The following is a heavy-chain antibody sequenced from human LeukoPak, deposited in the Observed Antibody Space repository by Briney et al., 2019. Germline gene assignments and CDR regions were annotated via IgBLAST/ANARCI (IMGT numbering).Heavy chain of an antibody. J-gene: IGHJ4*02. D-gene: IGHD3-22*01. CDR2: INHSGST. CDR3: ARGRLYYDDTSGYYVKSRALYYFYY. Sequence: PSQTLSLTCAVYGGSLSGCYWSWIRQPPGKGLEWIGDINHSGSTNYNPYRKSRAAISVDTSNNRFCLKLSSVIAADTAVYYCARGRLYYDDTSGYYVKSRALYYFYYWGEGTLSTVSS. V-gene: IGHV4-34*01. CDR1: GGSLSGCY.